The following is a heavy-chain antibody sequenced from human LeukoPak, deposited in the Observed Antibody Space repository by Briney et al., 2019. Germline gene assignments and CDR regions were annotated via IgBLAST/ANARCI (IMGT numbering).Heavy chain of an antibody. CDR3: AKGTTYYYGSGSSHFDY. D-gene: IGHD3-10*01. V-gene: IGHV3-23*01. CDR1: GFTFSSYA. CDR2: ISGSGGST. J-gene: IGHJ4*02. Sequence: GGSLRLSCAASGFTFSSYAMSWVRQAPGKGLEWVSAISGSGGSTYYADSVKGRFTISRDNSKHTLYLQMNSLRAEDTAVYYCAKGTTYYYGSGSSHFDYWGQGTLVTVSS.